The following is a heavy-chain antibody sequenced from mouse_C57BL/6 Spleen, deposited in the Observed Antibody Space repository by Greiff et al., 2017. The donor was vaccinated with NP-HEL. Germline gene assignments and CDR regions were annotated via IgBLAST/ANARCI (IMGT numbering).Heavy chain of an antibody. D-gene: IGHD1-1*01. CDR1: GYTFTDYY. CDR3: ARSNYYGSSPAWFAY. J-gene: IGHJ3*01. Sequence: VQLQQSGPELVKPGASVKISCKASGYTFTDYYMNWVKQSHGKSLEWIGDINPNNGGTSYNQKFKGKATLTVDKSSSTAYMELRSLTSEDSAVYYCARSNYYGSSPAWFAYWGQGTLVTVSA. V-gene: IGHV1-26*01. CDR2: INPNNGGT.